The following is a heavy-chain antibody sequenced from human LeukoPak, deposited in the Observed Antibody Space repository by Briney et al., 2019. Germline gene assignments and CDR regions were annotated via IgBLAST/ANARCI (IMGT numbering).Heavy chain of an antibody. J-gene: IGHJ4*02. D-gene: IGHD1-7*01. Sequence: SVKVSCKASGGTFNSFAISWVRQAPGQGLEWMGRIIPIFGTQNYAQKFQGGVTFTTDESTSTAHMELSSLRSEDTAVYYCARGDWNYREGSRTIDYWGQGTLVTVSS. V-gene: IGHV1-69*05. CDR2: IIPIFGTQ. CDR3: ARGDWNYREGSRTIDY. CDR1: GGTFNSFA.